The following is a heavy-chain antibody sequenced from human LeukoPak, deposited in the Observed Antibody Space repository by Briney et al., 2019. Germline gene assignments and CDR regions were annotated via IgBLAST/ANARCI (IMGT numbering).Heavy chain of an antibody. D-gene: IGHD3-16*01. J-gene: IGHJ2*01. Sequence: SETLSLTCAVYGGSFSGYYWSWIRQPPGKGLEWIGYIYYSGSTNYNPSLKSRVTISVDTSKNQFSLKLSSVTAADTAVYYCARLKLGAYFDLWGRGTLVTVSS. V-gene: IGHV4-59*01. CDR2: IYYSGST. CDR3: ARLKLGAYFDL. CDR1: GGSFSGYY.